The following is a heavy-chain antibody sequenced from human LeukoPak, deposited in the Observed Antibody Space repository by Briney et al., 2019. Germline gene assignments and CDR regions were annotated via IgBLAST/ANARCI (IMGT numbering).Heavy chain of an antibody. V-gene: IGHV4-30-4*01. D-gene: IGHD3-10*01. J-gene: IGHJ6*02. CDR2: IYYSGST. CDR1: GGSISSGDYY. Sequence: SETLSLTCTVSGGSISSGDYYWSWIRQPPGKGLEWIGYIYYSGSTHYNPSLKSRVTISVDTSKNQFSLKLSSVTAADTAVYYCARDRGYVPYYYGMDVWGQGTTVTVSS. CDR3: ARDRGYVPYYYGMDV.